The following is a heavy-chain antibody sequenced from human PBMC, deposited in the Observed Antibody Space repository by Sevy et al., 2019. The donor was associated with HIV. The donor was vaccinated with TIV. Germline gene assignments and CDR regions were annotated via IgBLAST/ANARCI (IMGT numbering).Heavy chain of an antibody. V-gene: IGHV3-30-3*01. J-gene: IGHJ4*02. D-gene: IGHD2-15*01. CDR2: ISYDGSNK. Sequence: GGSLRLSCAASGFTFSSYAMHWVRQAPGKGLEWVAVISYDGSNKYYADSVKGRLTISRDNSKNTLYLQMNSLRAEDTAVYYCAREDCSGGSCYSRTPNLDYWGQGTLVTVSS. CDR3: AREDCSGGSCYSRTPNLDY. CDR1: GFTFSSYA.